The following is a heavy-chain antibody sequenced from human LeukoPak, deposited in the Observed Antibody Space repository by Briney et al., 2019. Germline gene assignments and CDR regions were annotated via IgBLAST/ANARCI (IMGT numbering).Heavy chain of an antibody. Sequence: ASVKVSCKASGYTFTSTYLHWLRQAPGQGLEWMGIINPSGGSTSYAQKFQGRVTMTRDTSTSTVYMELSSLRSEDTAVYYCATEYSSGWYGDYWGQGTLVTVSS. J-gene: IGHJ4*02. V-gene: IGHV1-46*01. CDR2: INPSGGST. CDR1: GYTFTSTY. D-gene: IGHD6-19*01. CDR3: ATEYSSGWYGDY.